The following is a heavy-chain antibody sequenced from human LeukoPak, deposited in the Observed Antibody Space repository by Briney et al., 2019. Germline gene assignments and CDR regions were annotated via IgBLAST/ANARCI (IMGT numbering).Heavy chain of an antibody. D-gene: IGHD3-22*01. Sequence: GGSLRLSCEGSGFTFSNYWMGWVRQAPGKGLQWVANIKTDGSEKYYVDSVKGRFTISRDNAKNSLYLQMNSLRAEDTAVYYCATYSSLNRREFQYWGQGTLLTVSP. CDR2: IKTDGSEK. CDR1: GFTFSNYW. CDR3: ATYSSLNRREFQY. J-gene: IGHJ1*01. V-gene: IGHV3-7*01.